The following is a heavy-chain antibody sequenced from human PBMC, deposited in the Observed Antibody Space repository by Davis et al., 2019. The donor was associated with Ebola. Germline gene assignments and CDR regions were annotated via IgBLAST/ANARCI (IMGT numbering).Heavy chain of an antibody. V-gene: IGHV3-49*04. CDR3: TRPRGYSSSHPLDY. CDR2: IRSKAYGGTT. D-gene: IGHD6-13*01. J-gene: IGHJ4*02. CDR1: GFTFGDYA. Sequence: GESLKISCTASGFTFGDYAMSWVRQAPGKGLEWVGFIRSKAYGGTTEYAASVKGRFTISRDDSKSIAYLQMNSLKTEDTAVYYCTRPRGYSSSHPLDYWGQGTLVTVSS.